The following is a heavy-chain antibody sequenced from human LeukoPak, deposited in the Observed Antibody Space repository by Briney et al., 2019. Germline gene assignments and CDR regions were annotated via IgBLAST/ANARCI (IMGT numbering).Heavy chain of an antibody. CDR3: ARAGPTYSSSPFDY. CDR2: ISSSSSYI. J-gene: IGHJ4*02. CDR1: GFTFSSYS. Sequence: RGSLRLSCAASGFTFSSYSMNWVRQAPGKRLEWVSSISSSSSYIYYADSVKGRFTISRDNAKNSLYLQMNSLRAEDTAVYYCARAGPTYSSSPFDYWGQGTLVTVSS. V-gene: IGHV3-21*01. D-gene: IGHD6-6*01.